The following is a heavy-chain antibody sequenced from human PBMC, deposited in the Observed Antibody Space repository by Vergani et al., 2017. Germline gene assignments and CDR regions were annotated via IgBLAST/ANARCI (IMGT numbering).Heavy chain of an antibody. CDR3: ARVWGYCSSTSCYQYYFDY. V-gene: IGHV4-59*01. Sequence: QVQLQESGPGLVKPSETLSLTCTVSGGSISSYYWSWIRQPPGTGLEWIGYIYYSGSTNYNPSLKSRVTISVDTSKNQFSLKLSSVTAADTAVYYCARVWGYCSSTSCYQYYFDYWGQGTLVTVSS. CDR2: IYYSGST. CDR1: GGSISSYY. J-gene: IGHJ4*02. D-gene: IGHD2-2*01.